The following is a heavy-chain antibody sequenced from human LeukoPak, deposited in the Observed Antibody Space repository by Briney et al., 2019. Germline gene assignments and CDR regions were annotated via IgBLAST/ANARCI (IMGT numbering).Heavy chain of an antibody. CDR1: GGSFSGYY. CDR3: ARDEGYGSGYSEVDY. D-gene: IGHD5-18*01. Sequence: SETLSLTCAVYGGSFSGYYWSWIRQPPGKGLEWIGSIYYTGNTYYNPSLKSRVTISRDTSKNQFSLRLSSVTAADTAVYYCARDEGYGSGYSEVDYWGQGTLVTVSS. J-gene: IGHJ4*02. CDR2: IYYTGNT. V-gene: IGHV4-34*01.